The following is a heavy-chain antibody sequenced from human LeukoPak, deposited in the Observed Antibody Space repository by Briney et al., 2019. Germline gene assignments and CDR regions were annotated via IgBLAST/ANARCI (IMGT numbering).Heavy chain of an antibody. CDR3: ARTCSSSSSYMVH. CDR2: INPSGGST. CDR1: GYTFTSYY. V-gene: IGHV1-46*01. D-gene: IGHD2-2*02. Sequence: GASVKVSCKASGYTFTSYYMHWVRQAPGQGLEWMGIINPSGGSTSYAQKFQGRVTLTTDTSTSTAYMELRSLRSDDTALYYCARTCSSSSSYMVHWGQGTLVTVSS. J-gene: IGHJ4*02.